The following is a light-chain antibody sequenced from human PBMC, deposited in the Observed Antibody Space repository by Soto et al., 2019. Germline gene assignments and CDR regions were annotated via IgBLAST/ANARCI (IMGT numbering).Light chain of an antibody. CDR3: QKYNSGPWT. V-gene: IGKV1-27*01. CDR1: QGISSN. CDR2: AAS. Sequence: EIQMTQSPSSLSASLGDRATITCRASQGISSNLAWYQQKPGQAPKLLIYAASTLESGIPSRFSGSGSGTDFTLTISSLQSEDFAIYYCQKYNSGPWTFGQGTKVEIK. J-gene: IGKJ1*01.